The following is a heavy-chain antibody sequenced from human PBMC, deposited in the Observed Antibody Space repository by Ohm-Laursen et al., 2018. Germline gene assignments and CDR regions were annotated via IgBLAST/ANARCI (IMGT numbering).Heavy chain of an antibody. CDR3: ARIITVAGDDC. CDR2: ISWNSGSM. V-gene: IGHV3-9*01. D-gene: IGHD6-19*01. J-gene: IGHJ4*02. CDR1: GFTFSNYG. Sequence: SLRLSCAASGFTFSNYGMTWVRQAPGKGLEWVSGISWNSGSMGYADSVKGRFTISRDNAKNSLYLQMNSLRAEDTAVYYCARIITVAGDDCWGQGTLVTVSS.